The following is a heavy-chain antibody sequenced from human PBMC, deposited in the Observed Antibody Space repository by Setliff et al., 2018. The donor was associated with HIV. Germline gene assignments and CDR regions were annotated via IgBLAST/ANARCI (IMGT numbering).Heavy chain of an antibody. CDR2: ISLSGST. J-gene: IGHJ5*02. Sequence: SETLSLTCSVSGYSLSSASYWGWIRQSPEKGLEWIGSISLSGSTYYNPSLQSRVTISVDTSKNQFSLKVRSLTAADTGLYYCARVKSIKTTLVRLWPRFDLWGQGTQVTVSS. D-gene: IGHD3-10*01. CDR3: ARVKSIKTTLVRLWPRFDL. V-gene: IGHV4-38-2*02. CDR1: GYSLSSASY.